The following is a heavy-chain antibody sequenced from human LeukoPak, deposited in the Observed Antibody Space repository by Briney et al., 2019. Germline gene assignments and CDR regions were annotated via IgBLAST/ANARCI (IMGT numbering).Heavy chain of an antibody. CDR1: GFTFSSYS. CDR3: ARAGLTYCTGYTCHKGLFDI. V-gene: IGHV3-48*04. CDR2: ISSSSRTI. Sequence: TGGSLRLSCAASGFTFSSYSMNWVRQAPGKGLEWVSYISSSSRTIYYADSVKGRFTVSRDNTKNSLYLQMNSLGAEDTAVYYCARAGLTYCTGYTCHKGLFDIWGQGTVVTVSS. J-gene: IGHJ3*02. D-gene: IGHD2-8*02.